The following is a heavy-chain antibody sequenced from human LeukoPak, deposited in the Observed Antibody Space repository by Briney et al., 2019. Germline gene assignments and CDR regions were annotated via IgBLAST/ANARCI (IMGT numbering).Heavy chain of an antibody. CDR2: IYYSGST. J-gene: IGHJ4*02. CDR3: ARYDSSGYRFDY. Sequence: SETLSLTCTVSGGSISSYYWSWIRQPPGKGLEWIGYIYYSGSTNYNPSLKSRVTISVDTSQNQFSLKLSSVTAADTAVYYCARYDSSGYRFDYWGQGTLVTVS. V-gene: IGHV4-59*08. CDR1: GGSISSYY. D-gene: IGHD3-22*01.